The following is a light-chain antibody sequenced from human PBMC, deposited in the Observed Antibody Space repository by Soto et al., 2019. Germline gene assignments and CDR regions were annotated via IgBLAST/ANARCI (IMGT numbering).Light chain of an antibody. CDR2: QVS. V-gene: IGLV2-8*01. J-gene: IGLJ1*01. Sequence: QSVLTQPPSASGSPGQSVTISCTGTSSDVGGYSFVSWYQHHPGKAPKLMIYQVSKRPSGVPDRFSGSKSGNTASLTVSGLQAEDEADYYCSSYAGSNNFVFGTGTKVTV. CDR3: SSYAGSNNFV. CDR1: SSDVGGYSF.